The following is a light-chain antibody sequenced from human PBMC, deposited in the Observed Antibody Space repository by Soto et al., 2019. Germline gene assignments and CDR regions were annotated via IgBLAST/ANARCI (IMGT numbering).Light chain of an antibody. CDR1: QSVSSY. Sequence: EIVLTQSPATLSLSPGEIATLSCRASQSVSSYLAWYQQKPGQAPRLLIYDASNRATGIPARFSGRGSGTDFTLTISSLEPEDFAVYYCQKRSNWPSITFGQGTRLEI. V-gene: IGKV3-11*01. CDR2: DAS. J-gene: IGKJ5*01. CDR3: QKRSNWPSIT.